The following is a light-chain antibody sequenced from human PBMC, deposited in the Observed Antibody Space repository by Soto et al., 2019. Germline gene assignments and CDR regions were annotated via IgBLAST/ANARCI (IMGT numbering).Light chain of an antibody. J-gene: IGLJ1*01. CDR1: SIDFVTYNR. Sequence: QPVPSHPPSVSWSPGQSVAISCTGTSIDFVTYNRVSWYQQPPGTAPKLIIYEARNRPSGVPDRFSGSKSGNTASLTISGLQAADEADYYCSLYTSENNYLFGTGTKVTV. V-gene: IGLV2-18*01. CDR3: SLYTSENNYL. CDR2: EAR.